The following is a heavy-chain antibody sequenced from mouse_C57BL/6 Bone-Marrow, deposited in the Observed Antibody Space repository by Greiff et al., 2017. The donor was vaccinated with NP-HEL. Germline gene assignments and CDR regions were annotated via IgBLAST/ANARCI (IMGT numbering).Heavy chain of an antibody. Sequence: EVKLVESVAELVRPGASVKLSCTASGFNIKNTYMHWVKQRPEQGLEWIGRIDPANGNTKYAPKFQGKATLTVNKSSSTAYMELRSLTSEDSAVYYCARWGTTGYFDYWGQGTTLTVSS. CDR1: GFNIKNTY. D-gene: IGHD2-14*01. J-gene: IGHJ2*01. CDR2: IDPANGNT. V-gene: IGHV14-3*01. CDR3: ARWGTTGYFDY.